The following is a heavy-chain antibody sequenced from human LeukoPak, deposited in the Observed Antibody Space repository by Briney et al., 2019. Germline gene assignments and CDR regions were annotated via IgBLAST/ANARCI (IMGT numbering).Heavy chain of an antibody. V-gene: IGHV1-8*01. CDR1: GYTFTSYD. Sequence: GASVKVSCKASGYTFTSYDINWVRQATGQGLEWMGWMNPNSGNTGYAQKFQGRVTMTRNTSISTAYMELSSLRSEDTAVYYCARGSTYYYGSGSYYNPNPFDYWGQGTLVTVSS. D-gene: IGHD3-10*01. J-gene: IGHJ4*02. CDR3: ARGSTYYYGSGSYYNPNPFDY. CDR2: MNPNSGNT.